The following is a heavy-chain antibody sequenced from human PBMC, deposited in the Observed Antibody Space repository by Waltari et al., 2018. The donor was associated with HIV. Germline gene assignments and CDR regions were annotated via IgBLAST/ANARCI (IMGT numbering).Heavy chain of an antibody. Sequence: EVQLVESGGDLLKPGGCLRLSCVAPGFTLNRVWMSRVRQAPGKGLEWVGRIKTKGDGGATDYAAAVKGRFTISRDDSKNTVYLQMNSLKIEDTAVYYCTSEEDYGSGSHFDYWGQGTLVTVSS. CDR2: IKTKGDGGAT. J-gene: IGHJ4*02. CDR3: TSEEDYGSGSHFDY. CDR1: GFTLNRVW. V-gene: IGHV3-15*01. D-gene: IGHD3-10*01.